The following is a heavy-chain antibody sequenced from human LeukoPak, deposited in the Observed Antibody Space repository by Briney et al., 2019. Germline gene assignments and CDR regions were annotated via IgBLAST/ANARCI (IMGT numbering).Heavy chain of an antibody. D-gene: IGHD3-10*01. CDR3: ARGRMARITMVRGAAFDY. CDR1: GGSISSGGYY. J-gene: IGHJ4*02. Sequence: SQTLSLTCTVSGGSISSGGYYWSWIRQHPGKGLEWIGYIYYSGSTYYNPSLKSRVTISVDTSKNQFSLKLSSVTAADTAVYYCARGRMARITMVRGAAFDYWGQGTLVTVSS. CDR2: IYYSGST. V-gene: IGHV4-31*03.